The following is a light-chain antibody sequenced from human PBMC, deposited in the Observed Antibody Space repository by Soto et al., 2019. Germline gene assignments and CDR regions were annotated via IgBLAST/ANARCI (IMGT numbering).Light chain of an antibody. CDR3: HQYKTYWT. CDR1: HSVSSC. J-gene: IGKJ1*01. V-gene: IGKV1-5*03. CDR2: KAS. Sequence: DIQMTQSPSTLSASVGDRVTITCRASHSVSSCLAWYQQKPGKAPKLLIYKASSLQSGVPSRFSGSGSGTEFTLTISSLQPDDFATYYCHQYKTYWTFGHGTKVDI.